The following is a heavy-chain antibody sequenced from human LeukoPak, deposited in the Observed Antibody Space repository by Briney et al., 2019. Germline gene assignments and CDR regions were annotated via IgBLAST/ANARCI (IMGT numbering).Heavy chain of an antibody. CDR2: IWYDGSNK. CDR1: GFTFSSYG. CDR3: AKKDV. J-gene: IGHJ6*02. Sequence: PGRSLRLSCAASGFTFSSYGMHWVRQAPGKGLEWVALIWYDGSNKYYADSVKGRLTISRDNSKNTLYLQMNSLRAEDTAVYYCAKKDVWGQGTTVTVSS. V-gene: IGHV3-33*06.